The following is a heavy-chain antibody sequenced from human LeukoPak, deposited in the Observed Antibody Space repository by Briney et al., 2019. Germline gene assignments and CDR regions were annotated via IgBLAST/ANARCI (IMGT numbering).Heavy chain of an antibody. V-gene: IGHV3-74*01. D-gene: IGHD4-11*01. CDR2: INSDGSST. Sequence: PGGSLRLSCAASGFTFSSYAMSWVRHAPGKGLVWVSRINSDGSSTNYADSVKGRFTISRDNAKNTLCLQMNSLRAEDTAVYYCARGLNYGVYWGQGTLVTVSS. CDR3: ARGLNYGVY. CDR1: GFTFSSYA. J-gene: IGHJ4*02.